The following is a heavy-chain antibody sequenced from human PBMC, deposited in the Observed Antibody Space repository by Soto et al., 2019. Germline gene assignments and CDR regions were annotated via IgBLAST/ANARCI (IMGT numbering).Heavy chain of an antibody. J-gene: IGHJ6*02. Sequence: GASVKVSCKASGGTFSSYAISWVRQAPGQGLEWMGGIIPIFGTANYAQKFQGRVTITADESTSTAYMELSSLRSEDTAVYYCARVLTIFGVVHYYGMDVWGQGTTVTVSS. V-gene: IGHV1-69*13. CDR2: IIPIFGTA. D-gene: IGHD3-3*01. CDR1: GGTFSSYA. CDR3: ARVLTIFGVVHYYGMDV.